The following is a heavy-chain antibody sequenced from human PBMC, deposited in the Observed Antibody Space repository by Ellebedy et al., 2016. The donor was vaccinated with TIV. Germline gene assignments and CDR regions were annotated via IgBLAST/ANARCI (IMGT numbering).Heavy chain of an antibody. CDR1: GGSFSGYY. Sequence: SETLSLXCAVYGGSFSGYYWSWIRQPPGKGLEWIGEINHSGSTNYNPSLKSRVTISVDTSKNQFSLKLSSVTAADTAVYYCAGQDIVATLGWFDPWGQGTLVTVSS. D-gene: IGHD5-12*01. J-gene: IGHJ5*02. CDR2: INHSGST. CDR3: AGQDIVATLGWFDP. V-gene: IGHV4-34*01.